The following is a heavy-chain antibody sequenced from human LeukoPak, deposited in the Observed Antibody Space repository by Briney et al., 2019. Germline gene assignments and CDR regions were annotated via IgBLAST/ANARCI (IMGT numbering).Heavy chain of an antibody. CDR2: VSSSGGT. CDR1: GGSISGYY. D-gene: IGHD2-15*01. Sequence: SETLSLTCTVSGGSISGYYWSWIRQSPGKGLEWIGYVSSSGGTNYNPSLKSRVSISVDMSKNQLSLELNSVTTADTAMYYCARHLGCTGGTCYRHFDPWGQGTLVTVSS. V-gene: IGHV4-59*08. J-gene: IGHJ5*02. CDR3: ARHLGCTGGTCYRHFDP.